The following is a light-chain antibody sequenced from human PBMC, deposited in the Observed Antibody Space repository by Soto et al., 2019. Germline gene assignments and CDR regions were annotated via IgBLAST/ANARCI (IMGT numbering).Light chain of an antibody. CDR3: SSYAGSNTYVV. CDR1: SSDIGSNNY. V-gene: IGLV2-8*01. CDR2: EVS. Sequence: QSALTQPPSASGSPGQLVTISCTGTSSDIGSNNYVSWYQQHPGKAPKLMIYEVSKRPSGVPDRFSGSKSGNTASLTVSGLQAEDEADYYCSSYAGSNTYVVFGGGTKLTVL. J-gene: IGLJ2*01.